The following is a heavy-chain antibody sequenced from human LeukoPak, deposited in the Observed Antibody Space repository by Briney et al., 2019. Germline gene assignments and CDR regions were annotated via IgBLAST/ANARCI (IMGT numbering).Heavy chain of an antibody. Sequence: SETLSLTRTVSGASVGSAGYYWSWIRQPPGGGLEWIGYIYYISNTNYNPSHKSRVTMSVDPSKNQFSLKLNSVTAADTAVYYCARTQSQSGSYRYYFGYWGQRTLVTVSS. V-gene: IGHV4-61*08. CDR1: GASVGSAGYY. D-gene: IGHD1-26*01. J-gene: IGHJ4*02. CDR3: ARTQSQSGSYRYYFGY. CDR2: IYYISNT.